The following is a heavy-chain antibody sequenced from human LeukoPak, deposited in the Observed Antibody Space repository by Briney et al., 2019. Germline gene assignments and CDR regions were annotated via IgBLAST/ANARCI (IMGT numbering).Heavy chain of an antibody. CDR3: AGGSGWITGD. CDR1: GFTFGSYW. CDR2: IKQDGSEI. D-gene: IGHD1-14*01. Sequence: GGSLRLSCSASGFTFGSYWMNWVRQAPGKGPEWVANIKQDGSEINYVDSVKGRFIISRDYAKNSLYLQMNSLRVDDTAVYYCAGGSGWITGDWGHGTLVTVSS. J-gene: IGHJ4*01. V-gene: IGHV3-7*03.